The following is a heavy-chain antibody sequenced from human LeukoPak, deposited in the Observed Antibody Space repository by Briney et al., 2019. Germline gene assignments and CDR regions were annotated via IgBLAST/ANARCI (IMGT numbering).Heavy chain of an antibody. V-gene: IGHV3-21*04. D-gene: IGHD3-22*01. CDR3: ARVRLRYYYDSSGYYGPI. Sequence: PGGSLRLSCAASGFTFSSYSMNWVRQAPGKGLEWVSSISSSSSYIYYADSVKGRFTISRDNAKNSLYLQMNSLRAEDTAVYYCARVRLRYYYDSSGYYGPIWGQGTMVTVSS. J-gene: IGHJ3*02. CDR1: GFTFSSYS. CDR2: ISSSSSYI.